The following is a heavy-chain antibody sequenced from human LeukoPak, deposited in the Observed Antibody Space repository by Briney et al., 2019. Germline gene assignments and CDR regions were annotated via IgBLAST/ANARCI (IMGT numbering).Heavy chain of an antibody. CDR3: AKDFRVAMAPAYFDY. CDR2: IRYDGSNK. CDR1: GFTFSNYG. J-gene: IGHJ4*02. Sequence: RSGGSLRLSCAASGFTFSNYGMHWLRQAPGKGLEWVAFIRYDGSNKYYADSVKGRFTISRDNSKNTLYLQMNSLRAEDTAVYYCAKDFRVAMAPAYFDYWGQGTLVTVSS. V-gene: IGHV3-30*02. D-gene: IGHD5-18*01.